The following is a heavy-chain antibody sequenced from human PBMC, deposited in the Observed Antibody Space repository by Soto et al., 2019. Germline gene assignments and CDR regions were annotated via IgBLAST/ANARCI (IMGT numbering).Heavy chain of an antibody. J-gene: IGHJ5*02. CDR2: IYATGST. D-gene: IGHD1-1*01. Sequence: PSETLSLTGNVSGACLAGYYLSWSRQPPGKGLEWIVRIYATGSTDYNPSLKSRLTMSVDMSKKKFSLTLRSVTAADTAMYYCVRDGTKNLRDWFDPCGQGILVTVSS. CDR3: VRDGTKNLRDWFDP. CDR1: GACLAGYY. V-gene: IGHV4-4*07.